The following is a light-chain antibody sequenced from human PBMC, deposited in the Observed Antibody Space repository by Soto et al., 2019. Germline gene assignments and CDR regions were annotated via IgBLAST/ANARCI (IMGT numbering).Light chain of an antibody. CDR3: QQYNNWPRT. Sequence: EIVMTQSPGTLSVSPGERVTLSCRASQSISGNLAWYQQKPGQAPRLLIYGPSTRATGIPARFSGSGSGTEFTLTISSLQFEDFAVYYCQQYNNWPRTFGQGTKVEVK. CDR1: QSISGN. J-gene: IGKJ1*01. CDR2: GPS. V-gene: IGKV3-15*01.